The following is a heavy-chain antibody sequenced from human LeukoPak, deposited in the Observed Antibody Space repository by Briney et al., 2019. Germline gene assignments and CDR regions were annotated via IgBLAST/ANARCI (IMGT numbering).Heavy chain of an antibody. J-gene: IGHJ4*02. CDR1: GFTFSGSA. CDR3: TRLGYYYGSGSPNQY. Sequence: GGSLRLSCAASGFTFSGSAMHWVRQASGKGLEWVGRIRSKANSYATAYAASVEGRFTISRDDSKNTAYLQMNSLKTEDTAVYYCTRLGYYYGSGSPNQYWGQGTLVTVSS. V-gene: IGHV3-73*01. D-gene: IGHD3-10*01. CDR2: IRSKANSYAT.